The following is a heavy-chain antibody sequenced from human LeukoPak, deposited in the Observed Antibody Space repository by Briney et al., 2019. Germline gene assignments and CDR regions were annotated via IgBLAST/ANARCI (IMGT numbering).Heavy chain of an antibody. D-gene: IGHD3-9*01. V-gene: IGHV4-39*01. J-gene: IGHJ3*02. Sequence: PSETLSLTCTVSGGSISSSSYYWGWIRQPPGKGLEWIGSIYYSGSTYYNPSLKSRVTISVDTSKNQFSLKLSSVTAADTAVYYCASPVAHYDILTGYYTRAFDTWGQGTMVTVSS. CDR1: GGSISSSSYY. CDR3: ASPVAHYDILTGYYTRAFDT. CDR2: IYYSGST.